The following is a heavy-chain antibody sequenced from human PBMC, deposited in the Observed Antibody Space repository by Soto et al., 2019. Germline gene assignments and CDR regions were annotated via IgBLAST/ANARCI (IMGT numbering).Heavy chain of an antibody. V-gene: IGHV1-18*01. CDR2: ISAYNGNA. D-gene: IGHD2-15*01. CDR1: GYTFTSYG. CDR3: AREVVVAATGWFDP. Sequence: ASVKVSCKASGYTFTSYGISWVRQAPGQGLEWMGWISAYNGNANYAQKLQGRVTITTDESTSTAYMELRSLRSEDTAVYYCAREVVVAATGWFDPWGQGTLVTVSS. J-gene: IGHJ5*02.